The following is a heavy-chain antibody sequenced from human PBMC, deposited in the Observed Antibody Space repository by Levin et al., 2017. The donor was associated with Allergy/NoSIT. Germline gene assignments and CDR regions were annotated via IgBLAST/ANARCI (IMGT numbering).Heavy chain of an antibody. Sequence: SCAASGFTFSSYGMHWVRQAPGKGLEWVAVISYDGSNKYYADSVKGRFTISRDNSKNTLYLQMNSLRAEDTAVYYCAKGPVYYDILTGYYPFDYWGQGTLVTVSS. V-gene: IGHV3-30*18. CDR1: GFTFSSYG. J-gene: IGHJ4*02. CDR2: ISYDGSNK. CDR3: AKGPVYYDILTGYYPFDY. D-gene: IGHD3-9*01.